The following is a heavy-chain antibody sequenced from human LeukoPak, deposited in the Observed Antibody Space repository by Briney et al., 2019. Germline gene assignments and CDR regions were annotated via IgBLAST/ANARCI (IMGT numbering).Heavy chain of an antibody. CDR3: ARPNWNDSEGGWFDP. V-gene: IGHV1-69*02. Sequence: SVKVSCKASGYTFTSYYVHWVRQAPGQGLEWMGRIIPILGIANYAQKFQGRVTITADKSTSTAYMELSSLRSEDTAVYYCARPNWNDSEGGWFDPWGQGTLVTVSS. CDR2: IIPILGIA. CDR1: GYTFTSYY. D-gene: IGHD1-1*01. J-gene: IGHJ5*02.